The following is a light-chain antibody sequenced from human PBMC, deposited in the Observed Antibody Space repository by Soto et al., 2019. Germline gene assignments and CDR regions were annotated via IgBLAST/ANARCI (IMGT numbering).Light chain of an antibody. CDR2: DNN. CDR3: GTYDSSLRDGV. J-gene: IGLJ1*01. V-gene: IGLV1-51*01. CDR1: SSNIENYY. Sequence: QSVLTQPPSVSAAPGQKVTISCSGSSSNIENYYVSWYQQLPGTAPKLLIYDNNKRPSGIPDRFSGSKSGTSATLDITGLQTGDEADYYCGTYDSSLRDGVFGTGTKVTAL.